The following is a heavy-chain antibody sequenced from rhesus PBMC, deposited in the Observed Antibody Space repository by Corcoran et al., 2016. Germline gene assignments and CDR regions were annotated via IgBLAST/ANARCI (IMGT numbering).Heavy chain of an antibody. D-gene: IGHD4-23*01. CDR1: GFTFSSYD. V-gene: IGHV3-136*01. CDR3: TRTGYSNYGDFAC. J-gene: IGHJ4*01. Sequence: EVQLVESGGGLVQPGGSLRLSCAASGFTFSSYDMSWVRQAPGKGLEWVSFISYIDKTITYADYVKGRFTISRDDAKNTLSLQMSSLRAEDTAVYYYTRTGYSNYGDFACWGQGVLVIVFS. CDR2: ISYIDKTI.